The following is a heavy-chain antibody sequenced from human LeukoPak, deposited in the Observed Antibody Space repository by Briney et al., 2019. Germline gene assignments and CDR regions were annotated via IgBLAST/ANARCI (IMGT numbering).Heavy chain of an antibody. V-gene: IGHV3-23*01. CDR1: GFTFSSYA. J-gene: IGHJ3*02. D-gene: IGHD4-17*01. CDR2: ISGSGGST. CDR3: AKAPYGDYYCHAFDI. Sequence: PGGSLRLSCAASGFTFSSYAMSWVRQAPGEGLEWVSAISGSGGSTYYADSVKGRFTIPRDNSKNTLYLQMNSLRAEDTAVYYCAKAPYGDYYCHAFDIWGQGTMVTVSS.